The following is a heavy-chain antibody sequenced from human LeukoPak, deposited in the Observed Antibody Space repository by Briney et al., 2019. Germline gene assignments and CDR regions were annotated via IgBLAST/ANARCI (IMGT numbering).Heavy chain of an antibody. D-gene: IGHD5-18*01. J-gene: IGHJ6*02. CDR1: GYTFTGYY. CDR3: ARSAMVYYYGMDV. V-gene: IGHV1-2*02. CDR2: INPNSGGT. Sequence: GASVKVSCKASGYTFTGYYMHWVRQAPGQGLEWMEWINPNSGGTNYAQKFQGRVTMTRDTSISTAYMELSRLRSDDTAVYYCARSAMVYYYGMDVWGQGTTVTVSS.